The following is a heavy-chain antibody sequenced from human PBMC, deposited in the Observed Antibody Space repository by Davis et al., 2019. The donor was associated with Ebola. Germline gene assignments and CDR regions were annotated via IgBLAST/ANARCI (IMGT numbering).Heavy chain of an antibody. CDR2: INHSGST. V-gene: IGHV4-39*07. J-gene: IGHJ4*02. CDR1: GGSVSSGSYY. Sequence: PSETLSLTCTVSGGSVSSGSYYWTWIRQPPGKGLEWIGEINHSGSTNYNPSLKSRVTISVDTSKNQFSLKLSSVTAADTAVYYCARSPDFWSGRSTLTELDYWGQGTLVTVSS. D-gene: IGHD3-3*01. CDR3: ARSPDFWSGRSTLTELDY.